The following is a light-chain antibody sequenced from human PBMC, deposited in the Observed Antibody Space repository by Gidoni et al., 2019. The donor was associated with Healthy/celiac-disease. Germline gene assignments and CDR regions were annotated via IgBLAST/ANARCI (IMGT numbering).Light chain of an antibody. CDR3: AAWDDSLNARYV. Sequence: QSVLTQPPSASGTPGPRVTISCSGSSSNIGSNTVNWYQQLPGTAPNLLIYSNNQRPSGVPDRFSGSKSGTSASLAISGLQSEDEADYYCAAWDDSLNARYVFGTGTKVTVL. CDR2: SNN. V-gene: IGLV1-44*01. CDR1: SSNIGSNT. J-gene: IGLJ1*01.